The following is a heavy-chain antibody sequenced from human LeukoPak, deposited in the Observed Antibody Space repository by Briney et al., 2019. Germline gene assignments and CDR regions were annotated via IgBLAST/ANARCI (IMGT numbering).Heavy chain of an antibody. J-gene: IGHJ3*02. D-gene: IGHD2-15*01. Sequence: GGSLRLSCAASGFTFSSYEMNWVRQAPGKGLEWVSYISSSGSTIYYADSVKGRFTISRDNAKNSLYLQMNSLRAEDTAVYYCAREDYSFGFDIWGQGTMVTVSS. V-gene: IGHV3-48*03. CDR2: ISSSGSTI. CDR3: AREDYSFGFDI. CDR1: GFTFSSYE.